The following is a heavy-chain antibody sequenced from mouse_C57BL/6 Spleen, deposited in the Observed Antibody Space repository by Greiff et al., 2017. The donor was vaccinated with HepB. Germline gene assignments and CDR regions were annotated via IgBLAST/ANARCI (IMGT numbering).Heavy chain of an antibody. V-gene: IGHV14-4*01. J-gene: IGHJ4*01. CDR1: GFNIKDDY. CDR3: THKSLHAMDY. Sequence: EVQLKESGAELVRPGASVKLSCTASGFNIKDDYMHWVKQRPEQGLEWIGWIDPENGDTEYASKFQGKATITADTSSNTAYLQLSSLTSEDTAVYYCTHKSLHAMDYWGQGTSVTVSS. D-gene: IGHD6-1*01. CDR2: IDPENGDT.